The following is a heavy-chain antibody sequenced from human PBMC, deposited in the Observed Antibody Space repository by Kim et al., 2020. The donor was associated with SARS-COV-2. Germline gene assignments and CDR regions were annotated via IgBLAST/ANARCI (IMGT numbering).Heavy chain of an antibody. Sequence: SETLSLTCAVYGGSFSGYYWSWIRQPPGKGLEWIGEINHSGSTNYNPSLKSRVTISVDTSKNQFSLKLSSVTAADTAVYYCARDQYSYGFDYWGQGTLVTVSS. CDR3: ARDQYSYGFDY. D-gene: IGHD5-18*01. V-gene: IGHV4-34*01. CDR2: INHSGST. J-gene: IGHJ4*02. CDR1: GGSFSGYY.